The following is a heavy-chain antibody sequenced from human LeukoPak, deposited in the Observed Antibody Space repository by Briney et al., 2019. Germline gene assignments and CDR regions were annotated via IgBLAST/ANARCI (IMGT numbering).Heavy chain of an antibody. CDR1: GFTFSSYA. CDR3: AKDLRASYCSSTSCYEYYYYYGMDV. D-gene: IGHD2-2*01. Sequence: PGGSLRLSCAASGFTFSSYAMSWVRQAPGKGLEWVSAISGSGGGTYYADSVKGRFTIARDNSKNTLYLQMNSLRAEDTAVYYCAKDLRASYCSSTSCYEYYYYYGMDVWGQGTTVTVSS. J-gene: IGHJ6*02. V-gene: IGHV3-23*01. CDR2: ISGSGGGT.